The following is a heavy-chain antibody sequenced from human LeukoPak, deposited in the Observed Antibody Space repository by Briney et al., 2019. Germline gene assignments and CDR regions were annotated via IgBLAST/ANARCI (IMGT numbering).Heavy chain of an antibody. D-gene: IGHD3-3*01. CDR2: ISSSSSYI. Sequence: GGSLRLSCAASAFTFSNYSMNWVRQAPGKGLEWVSSISSSSSYIYYADSVKGRFTISRDNAKNSLYLQMNSLRAEDTAVYYCASYGFHRRISRRYDLDYFQHWGQGTLVTVSS. CDR3: ASYGFHRRISRRYDLDYFQH. CDR1: AFTFSNYS. V-gene: IGHV3-21*01. J-gene: IGHJ1*01.